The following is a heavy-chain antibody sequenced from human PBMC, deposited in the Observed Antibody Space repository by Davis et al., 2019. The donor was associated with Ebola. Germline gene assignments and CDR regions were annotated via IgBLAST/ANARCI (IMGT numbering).Heavy chain of an antibody. CDR2: ISWDGGST. CDR3: AKDGGLGRGHYYGMDV. Sequence: GESLKISCAASGFTFDDYTMHWVRQAPGKGLEWVSLISWDGGSTYYADSVKGRFTISRDNSKNSLYLQMNSLRTEDTALYYCAKDGGLGRGHYYGMDVWGQGTTVTVSS. CDR1: GFTFDDYT. J-gene: IGHJ6*02. D-gene: IGHD3-10*01. V-gene: IGHV3-43*01.